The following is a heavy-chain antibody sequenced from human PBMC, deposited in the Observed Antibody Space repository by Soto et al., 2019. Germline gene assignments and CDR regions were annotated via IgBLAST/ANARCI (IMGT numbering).Heavy chain of an antibody. J-gene: IGHJ4*02. Sequence: SETLSVTCTVAGGSISSSSYYWGWIRQPPGRGLEWIGSIYYSGSTYYKPTLKSRVTISVDTSTNQFSLHLSSVTAADTAVYYCAYGRGSYFDYWGQGTLVTVSS. V-gene: IGHV4-39*07. CDR1: GGSISSSSYY. CDR3: AYGRGSYFDY. D-gene: IGHD4-17*01. CDR2: IYYSGST.